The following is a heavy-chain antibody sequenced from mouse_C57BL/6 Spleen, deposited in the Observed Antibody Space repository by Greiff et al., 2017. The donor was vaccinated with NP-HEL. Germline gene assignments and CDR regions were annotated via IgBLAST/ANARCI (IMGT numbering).Heavy chain of an antibody. V-gene: IGHV14-3*01. CDR1: GFNIKNTY. J-gene: IGHJ2*01. CDR2: IDPANGNT. D-gene: IGHD2-2*01. Sequence: EVQLQQSVAELVRPGASVKLSCTASGFNIKNTYMHWVKQRPEQGLEWIGRIDPANGNTKYAPKFQGKATITADTSSNTAYLQLSSLTSEDTAIYFWARNYGYDQYYFDYWGQGTTLTVSS. CDR3: ARNYGYDQYYFDY.